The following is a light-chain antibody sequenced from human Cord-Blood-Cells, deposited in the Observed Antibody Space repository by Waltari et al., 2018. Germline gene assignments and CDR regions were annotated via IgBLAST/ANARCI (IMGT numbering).Light chain of an antibody. CDR2: WAS. V-gene: IGKV4-1*01. CDR1: QSVLYSSNNKNY. CDR3: QQYYSTPYT. Sequence: DIVMTQSPDSLAVSLGERATINCKSSQSVLYSSNNKNYLAWYQQKPGQPPELLIYWASTREAGVPDRFSGSGSGTDFTLTISSLQAEDVAVHYCQQYYSTPYTFGQGTKLEIK. J-gene: IGKJ2*01.